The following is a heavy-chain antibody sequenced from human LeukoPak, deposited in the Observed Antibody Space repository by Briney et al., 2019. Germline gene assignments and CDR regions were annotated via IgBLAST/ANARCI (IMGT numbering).Heavy chain of an antibody. CDR1: GFTFSSYV. V-gene: IGHV3-30*04. CDR2: ISYDGSNE. Sequence: GGSLRLSCAASGFTFSSYVMHWVRQAPGKGLEWVAIISYDGSNEYYADSVKGRFTISRDNAKNSLYLQMNSLRAEDTAVYYCARVSWNYVFWFDPWGQGTLVTVSS. J-gene: IGHJ5*02. CDR3: ARVSWNYVFWFDP. D-gene: IGHD1-7*01.